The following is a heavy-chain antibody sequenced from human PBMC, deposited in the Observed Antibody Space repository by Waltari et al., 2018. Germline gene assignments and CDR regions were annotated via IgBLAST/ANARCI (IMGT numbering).Heavy chain of an antibody. CDR1: GYTFTGYY. V-gene: IGHV1-2*02. CDR2: INPNRGGT. CDR3: AREVENGWFDP. J-gene: IGHJ5*02. Sequence: QVQLVQSGAEVKKPGASVKVSCKASGYTFTGYYMHRVRQAPGQGLEWLGCINPNRGGTNYAQNFQGRLTMTRDTSISTAYMELSRLRSDDTAVYYCAREVENGWFDPWGQGTLVTVSS. D-gene: IGHD2-2*01.